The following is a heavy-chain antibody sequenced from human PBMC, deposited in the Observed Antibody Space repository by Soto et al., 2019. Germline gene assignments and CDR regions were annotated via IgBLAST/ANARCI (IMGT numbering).Heavy chain of an antibody. CDR1: GFTFSTYS. Sequence: EVQLVESGGGLVKPGGSLRLSCAASGFTFSTYSMNWVRQAPGKGLEWVSSISSSSSYIYYADSVKGRFTISRDNAKNSLYLQMNSLRAEDTAMYYCARYDSSGYYWPYYYYGMDVWGQGTTVTVSS. CDR3: ARYDSSGYYWPYYYYGMDV. V-gene: IGHV3-21*01. J-gene: IGHJ6*02. CDR2: ISSSSSYI. D-gene: IGHD3-22*01.